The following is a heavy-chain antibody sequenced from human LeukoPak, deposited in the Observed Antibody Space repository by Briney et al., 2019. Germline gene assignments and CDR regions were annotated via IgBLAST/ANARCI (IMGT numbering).Heavy chain of an antibody. CDR2: IYTSGST. D-gene: IGHD2-2*02. J-gene: IGHJ6*03. Sequence: SETLSLTCTVSGGSISSYYWSWIRQPAGKGLEWIGRIYTSGSTNYNPSLKSRVTMSVDTSKNQFSLKLSSVTAADTAVYYCARARDCASCYRGYYYYMDVWGKGTTVTVSS. CDR1: GGSISSYY. V-gene: IGHV4-4*07. CDR3: ARARDCASCYRGYYYYMDV.